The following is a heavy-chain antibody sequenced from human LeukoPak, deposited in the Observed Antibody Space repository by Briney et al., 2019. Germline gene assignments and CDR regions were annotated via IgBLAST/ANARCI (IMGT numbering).Heavy chain of an antibody. V-gene: IGHV2-5*01. CDR1: GLSRSASGVG. CDR2: IYWNDDK. D-gene: IGHD6-13*01. J-gene: IGHJ5*02. Sequence: ESGPTLFNQAQALTLTCTFSGLSRSASGVGVGWMGQPPGKAVESLALIYWNDDKRYSPSLTSTLTITNDTSKNQVVLTMTNMDPVDTATYYCARTEQQLVRGFDHWGQGTLVTVSS. CDR3: ARTEQQLVRGFDH.